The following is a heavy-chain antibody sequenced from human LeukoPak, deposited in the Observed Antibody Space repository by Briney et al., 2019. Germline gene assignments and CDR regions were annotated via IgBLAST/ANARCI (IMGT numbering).Heavy chain of an antibody. CDR3: VKGTPGGYYYMDV. J-gene: IGHJ6*03. CDR1: GFTFSSYA. Sequence: GGSLRLSCAASGFTFSSYAMSWVRRAPGKGLEWVSAISGSGGSTYYADSVKGRFTISRDNSKNTLYLQMNSLRAEDTAVYYCVKGTPGGYYYMDVWGKGTTVTVSS. D-gene: IGHD1-14*01. V-gene: IGHV3-23*01. CDR2: ISGSGGST.